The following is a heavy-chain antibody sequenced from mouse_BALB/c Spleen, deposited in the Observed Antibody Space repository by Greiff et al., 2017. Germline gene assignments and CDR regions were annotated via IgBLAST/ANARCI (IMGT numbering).Heavy chain of an antibody. D-gene: IGHD3-1*01. CDR2: IDPANGNT. CDR1: GFNIKDTY. CDR3: ARHGSGAMDY. J-gene: IGHJ4*01. V-gene: IGHV14-3*02. Sequence: DVKLVESGAELVKPGASVKLSCTASGFNIKDTYMHWVKQRPEQGLEWIRRIDPANGNTKYDPKFQGKATITADTSSNTAYLQLSSLTSEDTAVYYCARHGSGAMDYWGQGTSVTVAS.